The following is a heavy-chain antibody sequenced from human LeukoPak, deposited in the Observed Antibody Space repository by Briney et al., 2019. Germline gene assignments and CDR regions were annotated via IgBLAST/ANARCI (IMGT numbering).Heavy chain of an antibody. V-gene: IGHV4-34*01. J-gene: IGHJ4*02. CDR3: ASGTDSSGYYY. CDR2: INHSGST. CDR1: GGSFSGYY. Sequence: SETLSLTCAVYGGSFSGYYWSWIRRPPGKGLEWIGEINHSGSTNYNPSLKSRVTISVDTSKNQFSLKLSSVTAADTAVYYCASGTDSSGYYYRGQGTLVTVSS. D-gene: IGHD3-22*01.